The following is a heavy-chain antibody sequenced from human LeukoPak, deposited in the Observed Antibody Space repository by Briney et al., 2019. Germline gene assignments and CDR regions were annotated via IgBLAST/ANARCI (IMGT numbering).Heavy chain of an antibody. CDR3: ARVVGGWYAFDS. CDR2: INPSGGST. V-gene: IGHV1-46*01. CDR1: GYTFTSYF. D-gene: IGHD6-19*01. J-gene: IGHJ4*02. Sequence: ASVKVSCKASGYTFTSYFMHWVRQAPGQGLDWMGIINPSGGSTSYAQKFQGRVTMTSDTSTSTIYMELSSLTSEDTAMYYCARVVGGWYAFDSWSQGTLVTVSS.